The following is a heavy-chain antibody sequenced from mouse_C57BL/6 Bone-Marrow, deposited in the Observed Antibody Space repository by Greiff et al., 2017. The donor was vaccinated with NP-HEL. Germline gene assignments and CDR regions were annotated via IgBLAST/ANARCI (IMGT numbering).Heavy chain of an antibody. V-gene: IGHV1-59*01. D-gene: IGHD1-1*01. CDR2: IDPSDSYT. Sequence: VQLQQPGAELVRPGTSVKLSCKASGYTFTSYWMHWVKQRPGQGLEWIGVIDPSDSYTNYNQKFKGKATLTVDTSSSTAYMQLSSLTSEDSAVYYCARDYGSSDDYWGQGTTLTVSS. CDR1: GYTFTSYW. J-gene: IGHJ2*01. CDR3: ARDYGSSDDY.